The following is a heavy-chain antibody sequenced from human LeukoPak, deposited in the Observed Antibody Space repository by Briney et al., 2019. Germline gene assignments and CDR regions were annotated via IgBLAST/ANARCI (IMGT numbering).Heavy chain of an antibody. CDR3: AKDIAEYYYDSRVGGGAFDI. V-gene: IGHV3-9*01. CDR1: TFTFDDIA. J-gene: IGHJ3*02. Sequence: SAGSTFTFDDIARVRHAHGQGLGLKGCISISRDSGSIGYADSVKGRFTISRDNAKNSLYLKMNSLRAEDAALYYCAKDIAEYYYDSRVGGGAFDIWGQGTMVTVSS. CDR2: ISRDSGSI. D-gene: IGHD3-22*01.